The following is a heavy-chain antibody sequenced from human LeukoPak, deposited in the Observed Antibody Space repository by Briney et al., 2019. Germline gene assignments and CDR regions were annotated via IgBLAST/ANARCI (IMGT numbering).Heavy chain of an antibody. CDR2: IYYSGST. CDR1: GGSISSSSYY. J-gene: IGHJ3*02. CDR3: AGHYYGDAFDI. Sequence: SGTLSLTCTVSGGSISSSSYYWGWIRQPPGKGLEWIGSIYYSGSTYYNPSLKSRVTISVDTSKNQFSLKLSSVTAADTAVYYCAGHYYGDAFDIWGQGTMVTVSS. D-gene: IGHD3-10*01. V-gene: IGHV4-39*01.